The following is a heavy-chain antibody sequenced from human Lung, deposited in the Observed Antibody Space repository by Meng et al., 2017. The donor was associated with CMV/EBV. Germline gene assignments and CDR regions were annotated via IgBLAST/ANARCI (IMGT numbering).Heavy chain of an antibody. D-gene: IGHD2-2*03. Sequence: GGSXRLXCAASGFTVSRNYMNWVRQAPGKGLEWVSLIDTGGSTYYADSVKGRLTISRDNSKNTLYFEMNSLRVEDTAVYYCARSIGYCSSISCYPEDSGYYYYGMAVWGQGTTVTVSS. CDR3: ARSIGYCSSISCYPEDSGYYYYGMAV. J-gene: IGHJ6*02. V-gene: IGHV3-66*02. CDR1: GFTVSRNY. CDR2: IDTGGST.